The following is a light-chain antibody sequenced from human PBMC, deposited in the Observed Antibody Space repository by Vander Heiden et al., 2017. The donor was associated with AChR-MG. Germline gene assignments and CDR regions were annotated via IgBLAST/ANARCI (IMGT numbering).Light chain of an antibody. CDR3: SSYTSSSTGV. Sequence: SARTQPAAVSGPLGQSITISCTGTSSDVGGYNYVSWYQQHPGKAPKLMIYEVSKRPSGVSNRFSGSKSGNTASLTISGLQAEDEADYYCSSYTSSSTGVFGGGTKLTV. CDR2: EVS. CDR1: SSDVGGYNY. V-gene: IGLV2-14*01. J-gene: IGLJ2*01.